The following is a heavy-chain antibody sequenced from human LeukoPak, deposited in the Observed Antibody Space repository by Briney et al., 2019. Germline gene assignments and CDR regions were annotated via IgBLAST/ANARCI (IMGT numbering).Heavy chain of an antibody. CDR3: AREARYDSSGYYFDY. CDR1: GFNFSTYD. V-gene: IGHV3-33*01. J-gene: IGHJ4*02. Sequence: GGSLRLSCAASGFNFSTYDMHWVRQAPGKGPEWVAVIWDDGSNTYYVDSVKGRFTISRDNSKNTLYLQMNSLRAEDTAVYYCAREARYDSSGYYFDYWGQGTLVTVSS. CDR2: IWDDGSNT. D-gene: IGHD3-22*01.